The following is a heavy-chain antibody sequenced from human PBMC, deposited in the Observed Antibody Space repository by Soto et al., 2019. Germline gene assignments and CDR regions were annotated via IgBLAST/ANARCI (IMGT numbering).Heavy chain of an antibody. V-gene: IGHV4-39*01. J-gene: IGHJ4*02. Sequence: PSETLSLTGTVSGGSISSSSYYWGWIRQPPGKGLEWIGSIYYSGSTYYNPSLKSRVTISVDTSKNRFSLKLSSVTAADTAVYYCARERAARRGVDYWGQGTLVTVSS. CDR1: GGSISSSSYY. D-gene: IGHD6-6*01. CDR2: IYYSGST. CDR3: ARERAARRGVDY.